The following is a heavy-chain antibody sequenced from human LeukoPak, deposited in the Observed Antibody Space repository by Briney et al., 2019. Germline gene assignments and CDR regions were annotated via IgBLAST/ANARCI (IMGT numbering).Heavy chain of an antibody. J-gene: IGHJ4*02. CDR3: ATTGGDIVVVPAAADY. V-gene: IGHV4-39*01. CDR2: IYYSGST. Sequence: SETLSLTCTVSGGSISSSSYYWGWIRQPPGKGLEWIGSIYYSGSTYYNPSLKSRATISVDTSKNQFSLKLSSVTAADTAVYYCATTGGDIVVVPAAADYWGQGTLVTVSS. CDR1: GGSISSSSYY. D-gene: IGHD2-2*01.